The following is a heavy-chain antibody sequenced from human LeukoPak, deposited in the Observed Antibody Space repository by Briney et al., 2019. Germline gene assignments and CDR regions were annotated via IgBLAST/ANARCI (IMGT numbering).Heavy chain of an antibody. J-gene: IGHJ6*02. CDR1: GFTFSNYG. CDR2: ISATGGST. Sequence: GGSLRLSCAASGFTFSNYGMSWVRQAPGKGLEWVSAISATGGSTYYADSVKGRFIISRDNSKNTLYLQMNSLRAEDTAVYYCAKPPDCSGGSCYYYGMDVWGQGTTVTVSS. CDR3: AKPPDCSGGSCYYYGMDV. V-gene: IGHV3-23*01. D-gene: IGHD2-15*01.